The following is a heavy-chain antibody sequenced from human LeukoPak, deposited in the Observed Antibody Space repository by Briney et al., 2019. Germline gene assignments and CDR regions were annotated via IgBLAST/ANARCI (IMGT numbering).Heavy chain of an antibody. D-gene: IGHD5-12*01. J-gene: IGHJ4*02. Sequence: SETLSLTCTVSVGPISSSSYYWGWIRQTPGKGLDWIGSIYYSGSTYHNPSLKSPLTISVDTSKSQFSLKLTSVTAADTAVYYCARRGGGGYGYGFDYWGQGTLVTVSS. CDR3: ARRGGGGYGYGFDY. V-gene: IGHV4-39*01. CDR2: IYYSGST. CDR1: VGPISSSSYY.